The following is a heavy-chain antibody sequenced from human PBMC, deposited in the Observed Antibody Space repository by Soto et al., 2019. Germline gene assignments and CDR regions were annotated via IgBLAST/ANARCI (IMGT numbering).Heavy chain of an antibody. CDR3: ARGAPRGRGVPTYLHY. CDR2: VYYTGTT. V-gene: IGHV4-31*03. J-gene: IGHJ4*02. D-gene: IGHD3-10*01. CDR1: GDSITGGGYY. Sequence: PSETLSLTCTVSGDSITGGGYYWNWVRQLPGKGLEWIGCVYYTGTTYYNPSLKSRITISIDSSKNQFSLTLSSVTAADTALYICARGAPRGRGVPTYLHYWGQGTLVTVSS.